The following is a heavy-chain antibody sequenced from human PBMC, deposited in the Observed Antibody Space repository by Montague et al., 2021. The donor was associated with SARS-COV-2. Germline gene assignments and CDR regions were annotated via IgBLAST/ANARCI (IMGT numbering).Heavy chain of an antibody. J-gene: IGHJ4*02. CDR2: ISSSSSYI. CDR1: GFTFSSYS. D-gene: IGHD1-26*01. CDR3: ASGKWELLTFDY. V-gene: IGHV3-21*01. Sequence: SLRLSCAASGFTFSSYSMYWVRQAPGKGLEWVSSISSSSSYIYYADSVKGRFTISRDNAKNSLYLQMNSLRAEDTAVYYCASGKWELLTFDYWGQGTLVTVSS.